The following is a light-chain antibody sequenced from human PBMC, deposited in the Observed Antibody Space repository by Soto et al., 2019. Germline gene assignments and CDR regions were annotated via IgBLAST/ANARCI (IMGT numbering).Light chain of an antibody. Sequence: EIVMTQSPAMLSVSPGARATLSCRASQNVNNRLAWYQQKAGQPPRLLIYGASTKATGIPARFSGSGSGTEFTLTLSRLQSEDFAVYYCQHFNSWPLLFGQGTKVEIK. CDR3: QHFNSWPLL. CDR1: QNVNNR. CDR2: GAS. V-gene: IGKV3-15*01. J-gene: IGKJ1*01.